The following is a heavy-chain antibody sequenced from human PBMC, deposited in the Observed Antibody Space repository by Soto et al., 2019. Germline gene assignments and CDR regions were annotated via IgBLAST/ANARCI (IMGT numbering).Heavy chain of an antibody. J-gene: IGHJ6*02. CDR3: ARSQGSSTSLEIYYYYYYGMDV. CDR1: GGTFGSYA. CDR2: IIPIPGTA. D-gene: IGHD2-2*01. Sequence: QVQLVQSGAEVKKPGSSVKVSCKASGGTFGSYAISWVRQAPGQGLEWMGGIIPIPGTANYEQKFQGRATIAAYESTSTAYMELSSLRSEDTAVYYCARSQGSSTSLEIYYYYYYGMDVWGQGTTVTVSS. V-gene: IGHV1-69*01.